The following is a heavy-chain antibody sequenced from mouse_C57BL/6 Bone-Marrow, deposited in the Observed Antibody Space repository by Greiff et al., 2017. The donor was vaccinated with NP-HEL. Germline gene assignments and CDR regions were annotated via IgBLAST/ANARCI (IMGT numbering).Heavy chain of an antibody. J-gene: IGHJ3*01. CDR2: INPSSGYT. CDR3: ARGIGFAD. Sequence: QVQLQQSGAELARPGASAKMSCKASGYTFPSYTMHWVKQRPGQGLEWIGYINPSSGYTKYNQKFKDKATLTADKSSSTAYMQLSSLTSEDSAGYYCARGIGFADSGQGTLFTVSA. V-gene: IGHV1-4*01. CDR1: GYTFPSYT.